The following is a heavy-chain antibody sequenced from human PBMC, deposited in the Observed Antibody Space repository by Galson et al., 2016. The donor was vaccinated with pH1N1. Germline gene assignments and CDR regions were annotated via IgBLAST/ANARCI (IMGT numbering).Heavy chain of an antibody. CDR2: ISDGGGST. CDR1: KFTFSNYA. Sequence: SLRLSCAASKFTFSNYAMNWVRQAPGKGLDWVSLISDGGGSTYYADSVKGRFTISRDNSKNTLYLQMNSLRAEDTAVYYCAKSLGFRNCFDYWGQGTLVTVSS. J-gene: IGHJ4*02. V-gene: IGHV3-23*01. CDR3: AKSLGFRNCFDY. D-gene: IGHD3-16*01.